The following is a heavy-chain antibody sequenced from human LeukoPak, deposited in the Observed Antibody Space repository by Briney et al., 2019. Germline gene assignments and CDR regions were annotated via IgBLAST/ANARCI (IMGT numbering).Heavy chain of an antibody. D-gene: IGHD3-22*01. V-gene: IGHV3-23*01. J-gene: IGHJ4*02. CDR1: GFSFNTYA. CDR2: ISGSGGTT. Sequence: GGSLRLSCAASGFSFNTYAMSWVRQAPGKGLEWVSVISGSGGTTNYADSVKGRFTISRDNSKNTLYLQMNSLRAEDTAVYYCAKDPEYYDSSGSGWGQGTLVTVSS. CDR3: AKDPEYYDSSGSG.